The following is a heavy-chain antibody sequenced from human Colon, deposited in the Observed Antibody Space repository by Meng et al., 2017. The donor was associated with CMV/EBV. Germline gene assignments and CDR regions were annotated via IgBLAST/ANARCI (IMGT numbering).Heavy chain of an antibody. Sequence: GGSLRLSCAASGFTFRDYGIHWVRQAPGKGLEWVSSIASHRSQIYYADSVKGRFTISRDDAQNSLHLQMNSLRAEDSAVYYCARVEGSVTSPLDYWGQGTLVTVSS. J-gene: IGHJ4*02. D-gene: IGHD4-17*01. CDR2: IASHRSQI. V-gene: IGHV3-21*01. CDR1: GFTFRDYG. CDR3: ARVEGSVTSPLDY.